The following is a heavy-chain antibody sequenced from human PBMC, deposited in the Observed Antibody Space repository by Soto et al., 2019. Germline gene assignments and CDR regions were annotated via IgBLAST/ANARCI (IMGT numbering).Heavy chain of an antibody. CDR1: GYTFTDYY. Sequence: GASVKVSCKASGYTFTDYYIHWVRQAPGQGLEWMGWINPSNGATNYAQEFQGRVTVTWDTSINTAYMELSSLRSDDTAVYYCARDRPITIFFYGMDVWGQGTTVTV. J-gene: IGHJ6*02. V-gene: IGHV1-2*02. CDR3: ARDRPITIFFYGMDV. D-gene: IGHD3-3*01. CDR2: INPSNGAT.